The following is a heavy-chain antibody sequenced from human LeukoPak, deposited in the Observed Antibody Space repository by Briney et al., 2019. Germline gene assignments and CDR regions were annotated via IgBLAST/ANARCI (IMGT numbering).Heavy chain of an antibody. Sequence: DSVKVSCKASGYTFSGTGWYLYWLRQAPGQGLECMGWIYPYTGATHYAQKFQGRVAMTRDTSISTAYMELSRLRPDDTAVYFCAKDGGQLKGAFDIWGQGTMVTVSS. CDR3: AKDGGQLKGAFDI. CDR1: GYTFSGTGWY. V-gene: IGHV1-2*02. D-gene: IGHD2-15*01. CDR2: IYPYTGAT. J-gene: IGHJ3*02.